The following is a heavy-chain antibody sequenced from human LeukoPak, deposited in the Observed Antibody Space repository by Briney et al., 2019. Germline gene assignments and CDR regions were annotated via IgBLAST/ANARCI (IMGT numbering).Heavy chain of an antibody. Sequence: SETLSLTCTVSSGSISTSNYYWGWVRQPPGKALEWIGNIFYSGSTYYNPSLKSRVTISVDTSKNQFSLKLSSVTAADTAAYYCARVRSGSYHDAFDIWGQGTMVTVSS. CDR1: SGSISTSNYY. V-gene: IGHV4-39*07. CDR2: IFYSGST. D-gene: IGHD1-26*01. J-gene: IGHJ3*02. CDR3: ARVRSGSYHDAFDI.